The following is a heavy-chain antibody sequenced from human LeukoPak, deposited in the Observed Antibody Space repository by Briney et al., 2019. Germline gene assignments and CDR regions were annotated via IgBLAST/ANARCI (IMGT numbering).Heavy chain of an antibody. D-gene: IGHD2-8*01. CDR3: ARDHCTTGACRYFHL. Sequence: GGSLRLSCAASGFTFSSYSMSWVRQAPGKGLEWVSWISSTSGTIHYADSVKGRFTTSRDNARNSLSLQMNSLRDEDTAVYYCARDHCTTGACRYFHLWGQGTLVTVSS. J-gene: IGHJ5*02. V-gene: IGHV3-48*02. CDR2: ISSTSGTI. CDR1: GFTFSSYS.